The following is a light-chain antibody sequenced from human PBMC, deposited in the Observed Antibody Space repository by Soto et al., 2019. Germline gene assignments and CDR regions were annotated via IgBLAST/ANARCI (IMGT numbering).Light chain of an antibody. Sequence: QSALTQPASVSGSPGQSITISCTGTSSDVGSYNLVSWYQQHPGKAPKFMIYEDSKRPSGVSNRFSGSKSGNTASLTISGLQAEDEADYYCCSYAGSSTGVFGGGTKLTVL. J-gene: IGLJ3*02. V-gene: IGLV2-23*01. CDR3: CSYAGSSTGV. CDR2: EDS. CDR1: SSDVGSYNL.